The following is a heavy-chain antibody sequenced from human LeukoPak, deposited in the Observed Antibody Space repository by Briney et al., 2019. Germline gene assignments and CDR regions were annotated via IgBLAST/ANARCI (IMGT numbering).Heavy chain of an antibody. D-gene: IGHD6-19*01. Sequence: ASVKVSCKASGYTFASYYVHWVRQAPGQGLEWMGIINPSGGSTSYAQKFQGRVTMTRDTSTSTVYMELSSLRSEDTAVYYCARDQAGYSSGFSSNYWGQGTLVTVSS. CDR3: ARDQAGYSSGFSSNY. J-gene: IGHJ4*02. CDR2: INPSGGST. CDR1: GYTFASYY. V-gene: IGHV1-46*01.